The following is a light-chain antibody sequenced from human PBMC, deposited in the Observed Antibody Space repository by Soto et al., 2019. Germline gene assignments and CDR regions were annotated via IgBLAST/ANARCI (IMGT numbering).Light chain of an antibody. CDR1: QSISSTY. CDR2: GAS. Sequence: DTVLTQSPGTLSLSPGERATLSCRASQSISSTYLAWYQQKPGQPPRLLIYGASSRATGIPDRFSGSGSGKDFTLTISRLEPEDFAVYYCQHYGSSLYTFGQGTKLEIK. V-gene: IGKV3-20*01. J-gene: IGKJ2*01. CDR3: QHYGSSLYT.